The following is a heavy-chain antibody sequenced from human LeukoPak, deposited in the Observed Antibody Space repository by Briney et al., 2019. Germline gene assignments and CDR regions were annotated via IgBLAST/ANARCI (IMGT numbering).Heavy chain of an antibody. D-gene: IGHD1-1*01. CDR1: GGSISSGDYY. J-gene: IGHJ5*02. Sequence: SETLSLTCTVSGGSISSGDYYWSWIRQPPGKGLEWIGYIYYSGSTYYNPSLKSRVTISVDTSKNQFCLKLSSVTAADTAVYYCARGGGTVYTKKNWFDPWGQGTLVTVSS. V-gene: IGHV4-30-4*01. CDR3: ARGGGTVYTKKNWFDP. CDR2: IYYSGST.